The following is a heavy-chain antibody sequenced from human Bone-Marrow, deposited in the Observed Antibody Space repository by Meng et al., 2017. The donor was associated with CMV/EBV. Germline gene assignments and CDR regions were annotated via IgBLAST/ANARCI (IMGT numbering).Heavy chain of an antibody. V-gene: IGHV3-30*04. Sequence: GESLKISCAASGFTFSSYAMHWVRQAPGKGLEWVAGISEDGSEKYYADGSDKYYSDSVKGRLTISRDNSKNTLYLQMNSLRTEDTAVYYCARDPDYTSSSSGDYWGEGALVTVSS. CDR1: GFTFSSYA. CDR2: ISEDGSEK. D-gene: IGHD6-6*01. CDR3: ARDPDYTSSSSGDY. J-gene: IGHJ4*02.